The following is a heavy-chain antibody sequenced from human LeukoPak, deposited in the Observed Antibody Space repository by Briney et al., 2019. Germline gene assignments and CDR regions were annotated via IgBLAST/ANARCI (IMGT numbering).Heavy chain of an antibody. V-gene: IGHV3-9*01. J-gene: IGHJ4*02. CDR2: ISWYSGSI. Sequence: PGGSLRLSYAASGFTFSSYWMHWVRQAPRRGLDWVSGISWYSGSIGFADSVKGRFTISRDNAKNSLYLQMNSLRAEDTALYYCAKDRGGYFDYWGQGTLVTVSS. CDR3: AKDRGGYFDY. CDR1: GFTFSSYW. D-gene: IGHD2-15*01.